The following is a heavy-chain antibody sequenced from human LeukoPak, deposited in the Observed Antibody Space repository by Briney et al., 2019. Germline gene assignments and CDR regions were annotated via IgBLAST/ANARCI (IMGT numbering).Heavy chain of an antibody. CDR2: IYTSGGT. CDR1: GGSISSYY. Sequence: SETLSLTCTVSGGSISSYYWSWIRQPPGKGLEWIGRIYTSGGTNYNPSLKSRVTMSVDTSKNQFSLKLSSVTAADTAVYYCARDPTYGDYFWFDPWGQGTLVTVSS. V-gene: IGHV4-4*07. D-gene: IGHD4-17*01. CDR3: ARDPTYGDYFWFDP. J-gene: IGHJ5*02.